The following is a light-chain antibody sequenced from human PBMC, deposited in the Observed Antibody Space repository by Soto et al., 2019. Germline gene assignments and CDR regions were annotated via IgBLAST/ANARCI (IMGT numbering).Light chain of an antibody. CDR1: QSISSR. CDR2: KAS. CDR3: QQYNSYPWT. J-gene: IGKJ1*01. V-gene: IGKV1-5*03. Sequence: DIQMTQSPSTLSASVGDGVTITCRASQSISSRLAWYQQKPGKAPKLLIYKASSLESGVPSRFSGSGSGTEFTLTISSLQPDDFATYYCQQYNSYPWTFGQGTKVEIK.